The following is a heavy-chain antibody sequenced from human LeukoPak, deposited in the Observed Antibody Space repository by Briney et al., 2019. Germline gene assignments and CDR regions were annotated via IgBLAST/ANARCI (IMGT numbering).Heavy chain of an antibody. CDR3: ARVGRRPVGATTDFDY. D-gene: IGHD1-26*01. CDR1: GYTFTIYD. J-gene: IGHJ4*02. Sequence: ASVKVSCKASGYTFTIYDINWVRQATGQGLEWVGWMNPNSGNTGYAQKFQGRLTITRNTSISTAYMELSSLRSEDTAVYFCARVGRRPVGATTDFDYWGQGTLVTVSS. V-gene: IGHV1-8*03. CDR2: MNPNSGNT.